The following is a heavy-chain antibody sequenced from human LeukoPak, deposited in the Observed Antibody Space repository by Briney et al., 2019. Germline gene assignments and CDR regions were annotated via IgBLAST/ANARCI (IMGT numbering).Heavy chain of an antibody. CDR3: ARDGTYYDILTGYSHFDY. Sequence: GGSLRLSCAASGFTFSSYAMSWVRQAPGKGLEWVAVISYDGSNKYYADSVKGRFTISRDNSKNTLYLQMNSLRAEDTAAYYCARDGTYYDILTGYSHFDYWGQGTLVTVSS. V-gene: IGHV3-30-3*01. D-gene: IGHD3-9*01. CDR1: GFTFSSYA. CDR2: ISYDGSNK. J-gene: IGHJ4*02.